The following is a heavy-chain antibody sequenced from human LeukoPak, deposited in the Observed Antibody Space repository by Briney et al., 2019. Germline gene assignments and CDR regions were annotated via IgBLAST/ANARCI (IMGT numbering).Heavy chain of an antibody. CDR1: GDIVYSNNGA. J-gene: IGHJ4*02. CDR3: ARHVGTSGWYTFDY. Sequence: QTLSLTCAVSGDIVYSNNGAWDWRRQSPARGVGWLERTSYTSKLYDDYAGSVKARINFSPHTSKTHFSLHLYSVTPEDTAVYYCARHVGTSGWYTFDYWGQGTLVTVSS. D-gene: IGHD6-19*01. V-gene: IGHV6-1*01. CDR2: TSYTSKLYD.